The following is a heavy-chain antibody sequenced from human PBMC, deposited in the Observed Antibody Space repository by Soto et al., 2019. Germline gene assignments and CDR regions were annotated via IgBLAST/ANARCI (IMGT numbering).Heavy chain of an antibody. CDR2: ISSSSSYI. J-gene: IGHJ6*03. CDR1: GFTFSSYS. D-gene: IGHD2-2*01. CDR3: ARDSPSDQHYYYYMDV. Sequence: EVQLVESGGGLVKPGGSLRLSCAASGFTFSSYSMNWVRQAPGKGLEWVSSISSSSSYIYYADSVKGRFTISRDNAKNSLYLQMNSLTAEDTAVYYCARDSPSDQHYYYYMDVWGKGTTVTVSS. V-gene: IGHV3-21*01.